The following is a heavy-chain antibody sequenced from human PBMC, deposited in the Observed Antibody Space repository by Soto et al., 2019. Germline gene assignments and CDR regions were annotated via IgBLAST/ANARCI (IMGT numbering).Heavy chain of an antibody. D-gene: IGHD2-15*01. CDR3: ARGFCRPSYEYYGIDV. CDR2: INPNSGGT. V-gene: IGHV1-2*07. Sequence: ASVKGSCKASGYTFTGYYMHWVRQAPGQGLERMGWINPNSGGTNYAHKFQGRVTMTRATSISTAYMELSRLRSDDMAVYCWARGFCRPSYEYYGIDVWGQWCRVTV. CDR1: GYTFTGYY. J-gene: IGHJ6*02.